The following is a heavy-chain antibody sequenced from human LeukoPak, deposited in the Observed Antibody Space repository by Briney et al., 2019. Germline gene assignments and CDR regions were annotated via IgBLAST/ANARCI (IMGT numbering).Heavy chain of an antibody. CDR3: ARSCRILDIVATIRARLGGNGFDI. Sequence: SETLSLTCTVSGGSTSSYYWSWIRQPPGKGLEWIGYMYYSGSTNYNPSLKSRVTISVDTSKNQFSLKLSSVTAADKAVYYCARSCRILDIVATIRARLGGNGFDIWGQGTMVTVSS. D-gene: IGHD5-12*01. J-gene: IGHJ3*02. V-gene: IGHV4-59*12. CDR1: GGSTSSYY. CDR2: MYYSGST.